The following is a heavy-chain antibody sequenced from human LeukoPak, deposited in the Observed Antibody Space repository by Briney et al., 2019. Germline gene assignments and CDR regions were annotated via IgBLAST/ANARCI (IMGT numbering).Heavy chain of an antibody. D-gene: IGHD3-3*01. CDR3: ASAVGEWLFFFDY. Sequence: GGSLRLSCAASGFTFSSYSMNWVRQAPGKGLEWVSYISSSSSTIYYADSVKDRFTISRDNAKNSLYLQMNSLRDEDTAVYYCASAVGEWLFFFDYWGQGTLVTVSS. J-gene: IGHJ4*02. CDR1: GFTFSSYS. CDR2: ISSSSSTI. V-gene: IGHV3-48*02.